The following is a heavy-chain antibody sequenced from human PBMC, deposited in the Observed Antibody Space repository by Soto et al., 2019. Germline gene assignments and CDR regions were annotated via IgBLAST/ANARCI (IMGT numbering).Heavy chain of an antibody. CDR2: IWYDGSNK. CDR1: GFTFSSYG. D-gene: IGHD4-17*01. Sequence: QVQLVESGGGVVQPGKSLRLSCAASGFTFSSYGMHWVRQAPGKGLEWVAVIWYDGSNKYYADSVKGRFTISRDNSENTLYLQMSSLRAEDTSVYYCARASADDYGDLGAFDIWGQGTMVTVSS. J-gene: IGHJ3*02. CDR3: ARASADDYGDLGAFDI. V-gene: IGHV3-33*01.